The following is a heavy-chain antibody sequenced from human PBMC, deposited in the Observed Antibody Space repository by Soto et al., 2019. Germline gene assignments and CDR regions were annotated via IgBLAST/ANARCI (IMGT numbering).Heavy chain of an antibody. CDR2: INPNSGGT. D-gene: IGHD4-4*01. CDR1: GYTFTGYY. Sequence: ASVKVSCKASGYTFTGYYMHWVRQAPGQGLEWMGWINPNSGGTNYAQKFQGRVTMTRDTSISTAYMELSRLRSDDTAVYYCAREAVYYYYGMDVWGQGTTVTVSS. J-gene: IGHJ6*02. CDR3: AREAVYYYYGMDV. V-gene: IGHV1-2*02.